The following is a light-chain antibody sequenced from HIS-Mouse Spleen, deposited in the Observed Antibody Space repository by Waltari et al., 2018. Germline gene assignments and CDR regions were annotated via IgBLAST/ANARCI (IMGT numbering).Light chain of an antibody. Sequence: DIVMTQSPLSLPVTPGEPASISCRSSQSLLHSNGYNYLDWYLKKPGQSPQLLIYLGSNRASGVPDRFSGSGSGTDFTLKISRVEAEYVGVYYCMQALQTPLTFGGGTKVEIK. J-gene: IGKJ4*01. CDR1: QSLLHSNGYNY. CDR2: LGS. V-gene: IGKV2-28*01. CDR3: MQALQTPLT.